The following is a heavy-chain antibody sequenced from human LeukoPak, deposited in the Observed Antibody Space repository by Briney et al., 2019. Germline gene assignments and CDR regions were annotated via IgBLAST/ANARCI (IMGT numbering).Heavy chain of an antibody. CDR1: GYACSVSC. Sequence: GASVTLSCEGSGYACSVSCIYWARQGPGQRLGWMGWINPNSGDTHYAHNFQGRVTMIRDTSITTAYMESSSLGSDDTGVYYCARGFYAMDVWGQGTTVTVSS. CDR3: ARGFYAMDV. V-gene: IGHV1-2*02. CDR2: INPNSGDT. J-gene: IGHJ6*02.